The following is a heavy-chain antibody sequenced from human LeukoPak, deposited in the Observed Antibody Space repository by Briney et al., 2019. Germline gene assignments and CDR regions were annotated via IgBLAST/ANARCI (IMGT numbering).Heavy chain of an antibody. D-gene: IGHD3-10*01. Sequence: GGSLTLSCAASGFTFSSYAMSWVRQAPGKGLEWVSSITANGGGTYYADTVKGRFSSSRDNSRNTLYLQVTSLRAEDTAVYYCAKLTSDTMVRGVTTDYWGQGTLVTVSS. J-gene: IGHJ4*02. CDR1: GFTFSSYA. V-gene: IGHV3-23*01. CDR2: ITANGGGT. CDR3: AKLTSDTMVRGVTTDY.